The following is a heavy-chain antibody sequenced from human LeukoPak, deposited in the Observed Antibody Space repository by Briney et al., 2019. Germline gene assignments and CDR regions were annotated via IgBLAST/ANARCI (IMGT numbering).Heavy chain of an antibody. Sequence: PGVSLRLSCVSSGFTIGTAWMSWVRQAPGKGLEWLGHIKSEGEGATTDYAAPAKGRFAISRDDSKNMIYLQTSSLKIDDTAIYYCIAHFPYFYGFDVWGKGTTVTVSS. D-gene: IGHD3-3*02. J-gene: IGHJ6*04. CDR3: IAHFPYFYGFDV. CDR1: GFTIGTAW. CDR2: IKSEGEGATT. V-gene: IGHV3-15*01.